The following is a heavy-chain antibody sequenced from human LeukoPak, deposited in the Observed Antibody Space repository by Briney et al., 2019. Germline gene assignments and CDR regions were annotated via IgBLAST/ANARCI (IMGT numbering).Heavy chain of an antibody. J-gene: IGHJ4*02. V-gene: IGHV4-30-4*01. CDR3: ARDSWNDGVDY. CDR1: GGSISSGDYY. Sequence: SETLSLTCTVSGGSISSGDYYWSWIRQPPGKGLEWIGYIYYSGSTYYNPSLKSRVTISVDTSKNQFSLKLSSVTAADTAVYYCARDSWNDGVDYWGQGTLVTVSS. CDR2: IYYSGST. D-gene: IGHD1-1*01.